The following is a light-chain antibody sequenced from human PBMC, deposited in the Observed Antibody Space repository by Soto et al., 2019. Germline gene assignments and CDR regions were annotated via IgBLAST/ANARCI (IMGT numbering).Light chain of an antibody. CDR1: QSVSSSF. Sequence: EIVLTQSPGTLSLSPGERATLSCRASQSVSSSFLAWYQQKRCQAPRLLIYGASSRATGIPDRFSGSGSGTDFILTITRLEPEDFAVYYCQQYGTSPRTFGQGTKVAIK. CDR2: GAS. CDR3: QQYGTSPRT. J-gene: IGKJ1*01. V-gene: IGKV3-20*01.